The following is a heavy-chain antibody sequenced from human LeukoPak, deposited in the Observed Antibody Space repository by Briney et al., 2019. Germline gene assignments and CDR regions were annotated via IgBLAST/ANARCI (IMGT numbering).Heavy chain of an antibody. CDR1: GFTFSRYG. J-gene: IGHJ4*02. Sequence: PGGSLRLSCAASGFTFSRYGMHWVRQAPGKGLEWVAVIWYDGSNKYYADSVKGRFTISRDNSKNTLYLQMNSLRAEDTAVYYCARVRIQLWPLYFDYWGQGTLVTVSS. CDR2: IWYDGSNK. D-gene: IGHD5-18*01. V-gene: IGHV3-33*01. CDR3: ARVRIQLWPLYFDY.